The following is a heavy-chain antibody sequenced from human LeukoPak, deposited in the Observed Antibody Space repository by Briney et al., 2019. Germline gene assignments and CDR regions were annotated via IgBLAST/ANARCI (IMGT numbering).Heavy chain of an antibody. Sequence: PGGSLRLSCTASGFTFDDYGMHWVRQAPGKGLEWVSLISGDGGSTYYAASVKGRFTISRDNSKNSLYLQMNSLRREDTAFYYCAKDAPAAGIYYWGQGTLVAVSS. CDR1: GFTFDDYG. D-gene: IGHD6-13*01. CDR2: ISGDGGST. CDR3: AKDAPAAGIYY. J-gene: IGHJ4*02. V-gene: IGHV3-43*02.